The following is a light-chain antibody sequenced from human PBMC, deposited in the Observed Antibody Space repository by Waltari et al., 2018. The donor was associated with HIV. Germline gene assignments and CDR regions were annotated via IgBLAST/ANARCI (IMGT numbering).Light chain of an antibody. CDR1: QSNIGRNP. CDR2: SND. CDR3: ATWGDSLTGLV. V-gene: IGLV1-44*01. J-gene: IGLJ1*01. Sequence: QSVLTQPPSASGTPGQRVPISFSGSQSNIGRNPVNWYQQLPGTAPKLLIYSNDQRPSGVPDRFSGSKSGTSASLAISGLQSEDEADYVCATWGDSLTGLVFGTGTKVTVL.